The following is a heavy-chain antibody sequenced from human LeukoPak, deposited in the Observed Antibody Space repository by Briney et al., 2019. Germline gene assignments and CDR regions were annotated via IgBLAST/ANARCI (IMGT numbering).Heavy chain of an antibody. CDR2: IYYSGST. D-gene: IGHD6-13*01. Sequence: SETLSLTCTVSGGSISSYYWSWLRQPPGKGLEWIGYIYYSGSTNYNPSLKSRVTISVDTSKNQFSLKLSSVTAADTAVYYCARRQGKYGAADYWGQGTLVTVSS. CDR3: ARRQGKYGAADY. CDR1: GGSISSYY. V-gene: IGHV4-59*08. J-gene: IGHJ4*02.